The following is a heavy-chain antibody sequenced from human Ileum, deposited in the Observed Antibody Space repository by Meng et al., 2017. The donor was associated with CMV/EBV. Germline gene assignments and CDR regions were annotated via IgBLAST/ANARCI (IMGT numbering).Heavy chain of an antibody. CDR1: GFTFDDYA. D-gene: IGHD6-13*01. Sequence: SLKISCAASGFTFDDYAMHWVRQAPGKGLEWVSGISGNSGSIDYADSVKGRFAISRDNAKNSLYLQMNSLRVEDTALYYCAKEGYSSSWYNGNFQHWGQGTLVTVSS. J-gene: IGHJ1*01. CDR2: ISGNSGSI. CDR3: AKEGYSSSWYNGNFQH. V-gene: IGHV3-9*01.